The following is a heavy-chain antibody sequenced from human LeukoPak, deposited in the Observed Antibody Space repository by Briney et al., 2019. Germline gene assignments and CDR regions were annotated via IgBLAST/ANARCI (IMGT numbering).Heavy chain of an antibody. CDR2: IIPILGIA. Sequence: SVKVSCKASGGTFSSYAIGWVRQAPGQGLEWMGRIIPILGIANYAQKFQGRVTITADKSTSTAYMELSSLRSEDTVVYYCARELPGGNLEGFDYWGQGTLVTVSS. CDR1: GGTFSSYA. CDR3: ARELPGGNLEGFDY. D-gene: IGHD4-23*01. J-gene: IGHJ4*02. V-gene: IGHV1-69*04.